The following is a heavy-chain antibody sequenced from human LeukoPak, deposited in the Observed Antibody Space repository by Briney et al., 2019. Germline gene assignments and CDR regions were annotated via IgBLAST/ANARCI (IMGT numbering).Heavy chain of an antibody. CDR3: ARVGAVVERPDY. J-gene: IGHJ4*02. CDR2: IYHRGST. Sequence: SQTLSLTCTVSGGSISSGGYYWGWIRQPPGKGLEWIGSIYHRGSTYYNPSLKSRVTISVDTSKNQFSLKLSSVAAADTAVYFCARVGAVVERPDYWGQGTLVTVSS. CDR1: GGSISSGGYY. V-gene: IGHV4-39*07. D-gene: IGHD2-2*01.